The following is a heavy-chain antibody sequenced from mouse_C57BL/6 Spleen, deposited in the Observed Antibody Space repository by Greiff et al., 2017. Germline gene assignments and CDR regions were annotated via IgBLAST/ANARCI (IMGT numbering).Heavy chain of an antibody. CDR1: GYTFTSYW. V-gene: IGHV1-69*01. J-gene: IGHJ3*01. CDR2: IDPSDSYT. Sequence: QVQLQQPGAELVMPGASVKLSCKASGYTFTSYWMHWVKRRPGQGLEWIGEIDPSDSYTNYNQKFKGKSTLTVYKSSSTAYMQLSSLTSADSAVYYCARLASNYYPWFAYWGQGTLVTVSA. D-gene: IGHD2-5*01. CDR3: ARLASNYYPWFAY.